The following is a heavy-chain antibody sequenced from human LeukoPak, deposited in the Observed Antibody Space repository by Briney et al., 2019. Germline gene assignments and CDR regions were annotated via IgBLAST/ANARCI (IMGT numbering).Heavy chain of an antibody. V-gene: IGHV3-7*03. CDR2: IKQDGSEK. D-gene: IGHD6-13*01. J-gene: IGHJ4*02. Sequence: GGSLRLSCAASGFTFSNLWMSWVRQAPGKGLKWVANIKQDGSEKYYVDSVKGRFTISRDNAQNSLYPQMNSLRAEDTAIYYCATSTAAAGTDWGQGTLDTVSS. CDR3: ATSTAAAGTD. CDR1: GFTFSNLW.